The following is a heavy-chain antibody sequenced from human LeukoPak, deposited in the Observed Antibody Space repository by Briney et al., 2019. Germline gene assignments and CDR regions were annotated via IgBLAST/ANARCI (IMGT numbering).Heavy chain of an antibody. CDR3: AKGARGVISAPFDY. J-gene: IGHJ4*02. CDR2: ISSSSSYI. D-gene: IGHD3-10*01. CDR1: GFTFSSYS. V-gene: IGHV3-21*04. Sequence: GGSLRLSCAASGFTFSSYSMNWVRQAPGKGLEWVSSISSSSSYIYYADSVKGRFTISRDNAKNSLYLQMNSLRAEDTAVYYCAKGARGVISAPFDYWGQGTLVTVSS.